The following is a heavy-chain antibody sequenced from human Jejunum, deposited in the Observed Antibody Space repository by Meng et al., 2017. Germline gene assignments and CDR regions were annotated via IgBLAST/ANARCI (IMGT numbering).Heavy chain of an antibody. CDR3: AHRRHYSGSWDVGVFDY. J-gene: IGHJ4*02. CDR2: IYWDDDK. Sequence: QIALKDSGPTRVKPTHTLTLTCTFSGFSLTTSQVGVGLIRQPPGKALECLALIYWDDDKRYSPSLKNRLTITKDTSKNQVVLTMTNVDPVDTATYYCAHRRHYSGSWDVGVFDYWGQGTLVTVSS. V-gene: IGHV2-5*02. D-gene: IGHD1-26*01. CDR1: GFSLTTSQVG.